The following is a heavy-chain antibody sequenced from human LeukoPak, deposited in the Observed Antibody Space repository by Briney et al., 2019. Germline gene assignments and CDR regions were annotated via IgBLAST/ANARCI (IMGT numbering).Heavy chain of an antibody. CDR2: IHYSGIT. J-gene: IGHJ3*02. V-gene: IGHV4-59*08. CDR3: ARHDTRGGAYDI. D-gene: IGHD3-10*01. Sequence: SETLSLTCTVSGASISSYYWSWIRQPPGKGLEYIGYIHYSGITNYNPSLKSRVTISVDTSKNQFSLGLSSVTAADTAVYYCARHDTRGGAYDIWGQGTMVTVSS. CDR1: GASISSYY.